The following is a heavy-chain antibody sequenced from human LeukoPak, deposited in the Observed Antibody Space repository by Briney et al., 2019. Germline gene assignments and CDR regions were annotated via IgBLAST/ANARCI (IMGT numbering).Heavy chain of an antibody. J-gene: IGHJ1*01. V-gene: IGHV4-34*01. CDR3: ARANPVLMVSKYFQH. CDR1: GGSFSGYY. CDR2: INHSGST. Sequence: PSETLSLPCAVYGGSFSGYYWSWIRQPPGKGLEWIGEINHSGSTNYNPSLKSRVTISVDTSKNQFSLKLSSVTAADTAVYYCARANPVLMVSKYFQHWGQGTLVTVSS. D-gene: IGHD2-8*01.